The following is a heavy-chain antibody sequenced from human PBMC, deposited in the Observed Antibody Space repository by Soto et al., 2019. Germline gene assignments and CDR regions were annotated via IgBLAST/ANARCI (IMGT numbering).Heavy chain of an antibody. V-gene: IGHV3-23*01. CDR3: AGRTVTSSWTLDI. CDR2: ISGTAGRT. D-gene: IGHD4-17*01. Sequence: EVQVLESGGGLVQPGGSLRLSCAASGFIFTKNAIAWVRQAPGKGLEWLSGISGTAGRTYYADSVKGRFTISRDTSKNTVYLQMDSLRAEDTAIYYCAGRTVTSSWTLDIWGQVTMVSVSS. J-gene: IGHJ3*02. CDR1: GFIFTKNA.